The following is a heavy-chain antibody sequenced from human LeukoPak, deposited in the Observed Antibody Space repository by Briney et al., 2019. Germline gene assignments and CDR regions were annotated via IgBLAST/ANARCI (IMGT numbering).Heavy chain of an antibody. CDR1: GFTFSSYG. CDR3: AGARYDFWSGYYRS. Sequence: GGSLRLSCAASGFTFSSYGMHWVRQAPGKGLEWVAVISYDGSNKYYADSVKGRFTISRDNSKNTLYLQMNSLRAEDTAVYYCAGARYDFWSGYYRSWGQGTLVTVSS. CDR2: ISYDGSNK. D-gene: IGHD3-3*01. J-gene: IGHJ4*02. V-gene: IGHV3-30*03.